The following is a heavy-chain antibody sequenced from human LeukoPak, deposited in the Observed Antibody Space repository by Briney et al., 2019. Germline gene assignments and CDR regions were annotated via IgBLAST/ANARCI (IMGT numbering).Heavy chain of an antibody. Sequence: PGGSLRLSCAASGFTFSSYAMSWVRQAPGKGLEWVSAISGSGGSTYYADSVKGRFTISRDNSKNTLYLQMNSLRAEDTAVYYCAKDLYSSGWLARTRAEYFQHWGQGTLVTVSS. J-gene: IGHJ1*01. CDR1: GFTFSSYA. CDR2: ISGSGGST. V-gene: IGHV3-23*01. D-gene: IGHD6-19*01. CDR3: AKDLYSSGWLARTRAEYFQH.